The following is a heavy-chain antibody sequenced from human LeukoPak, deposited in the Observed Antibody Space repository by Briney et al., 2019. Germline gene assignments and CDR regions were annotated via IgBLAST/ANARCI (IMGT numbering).Heavy chain of an antibody. V-gene: IGHV1-46*03. D-gene: IGHD2-2*01. CDR1: GYTFTSYY. CDR2: INPSGGNT. Sequence: ASVKVSCKASGYTFTSYYMHWVRQAPGQGLEWMGIINPSGGNTSYAQKFQGRVTMTRDTSTSTVYMELSSLRSEDTAVYYCASSYIVVVPAAMPNDYWGQGTLVTVSS. CDR3: ASSYIVVVPAAMPNDY. J-gene: IGHJ4*02.